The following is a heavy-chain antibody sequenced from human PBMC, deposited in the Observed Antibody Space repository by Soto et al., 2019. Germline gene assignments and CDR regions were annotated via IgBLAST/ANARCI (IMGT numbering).Heavy chain of an antibody. Sequence: QLQLQESGSGLVKPSQTLSLTCAVYGGSISSGGYSWTWIRQPPGKGLEWIGYTYHSGTTYYSPSLKSRVTISVDRSKNQFSLKLTSVTAADTAVYYCARAHYGDYGYGMDVWGQGTPVTVSS. D-gene: IGHD4-17*01. J-gene: IGHJ6*02. CDR2: TYHSGTT. CDR3: ARAHYGDYGYGMDV. V-gene: IGHV4-30-2*01. CDR1: GGSISSGGYS.